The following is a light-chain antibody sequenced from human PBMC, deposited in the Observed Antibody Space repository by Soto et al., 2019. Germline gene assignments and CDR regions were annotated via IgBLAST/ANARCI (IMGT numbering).Light chain of an antibody. CDR1: SSNIGNNA. J-gene: IGLJ2*01. Sequence: QSVLTQPPSASGTPGQRVTISCSGSSSNIGNNAVNWFQQLPGTAPKLLIYGHHQRPSGVPDRFSGSKSGTSASLAISGLQSEDEADYYCAAWDDSLNGVIFGGGTKVTVL. CDR2: GHH. CDR3: AAWDDSLNGVI. V-gene: IGLV1-44*01.